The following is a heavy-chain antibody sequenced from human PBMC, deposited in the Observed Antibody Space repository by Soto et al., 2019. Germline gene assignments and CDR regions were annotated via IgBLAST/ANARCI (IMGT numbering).Heavy chain of an antibody. D-gene: IGHD6-19*01. CDR3: ARWKDSSGWLDAFDI. CDR2: ISAYNGNT. V-gene: IGHV1-18*01. Sequence: QVQLVQSGDEVKKPGASVKVSCKASGYTFTSYGISWVRQAPGQELEWMGWISAYNGNTKYAQKLQGRVTMTTDTSTSTAYMELRSLRSDDTAVYYCARWKDSSGWLDAFDIWGQGTMVTVSS. J-gene: IGHJ3*02. CDR1: GYTFTSYG.